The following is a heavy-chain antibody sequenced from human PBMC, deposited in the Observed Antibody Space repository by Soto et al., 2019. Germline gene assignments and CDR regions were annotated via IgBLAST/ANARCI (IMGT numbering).Heavy chain of an antibody. Sequence: QVQLLQSGAEVKKPGASVRVSCKASGYTFTNYGMSWVRQAPGQGLEWMGWISSYYGSTDYAQIFEGRVTMTTDTSTSTAYLELRSLRSDDTAIYYCARDQGGDWFDPWGQGTLVTVSS. V-gene: IGHV1-18*04. CDR1: GYTFTNYG. CDR2: ISSYYGST. J-gene: IGHJ5*02. CDR3: ARDQGGDWFDP. D-gene: IGHD1-26*01.